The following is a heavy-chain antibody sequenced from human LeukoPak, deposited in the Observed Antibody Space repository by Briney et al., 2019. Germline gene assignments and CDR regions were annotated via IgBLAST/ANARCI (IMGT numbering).Heavy chain of an antibody. CDR3: ARDGQWLTSGSFDY. J-gene: IGHJ4*02. D-gene: IGHD6-19*01. CDR1: GFTFDDYA. V-gene: IGHV3-9*01. CDR2: ISWNSGST. Sequence: GGSLRLSCAASGFTFDDYAMHWVRQAPGKGLEWVSGISWNSGSTGYADSVKGRFTISRDNAKNSLYLQMNSLRAEDTALYYCARDGQWLTSGSFDYWGQGTLVTVSS.